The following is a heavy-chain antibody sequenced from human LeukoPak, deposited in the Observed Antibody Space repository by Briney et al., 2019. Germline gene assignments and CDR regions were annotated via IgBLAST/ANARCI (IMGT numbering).Heavy chain of an antibody. D-gene: IGHD4-23*01. V-gene: IGHV4-61*05. CDR2: IYYSGST. J-gene: IGHJ4*02. Sequence: SETLSLTCTVSGGSISSSSYYWGWIRQPPGKGLEWIGYIYYSGSTNYNPSLKSRVTISVDTSKNQFSLKLSSVAAADTAVYYCARGGAYGGNPFDYWGQGTLVTVSS. CDR3: ARGGAYGGNPFDY. CDR1: GGSISSSSYY.